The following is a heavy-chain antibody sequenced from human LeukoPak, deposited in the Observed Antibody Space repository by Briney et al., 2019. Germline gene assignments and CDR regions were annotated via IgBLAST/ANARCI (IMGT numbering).Heavy chain of an antibody. D-gene: IGHD6-19*01. J-gene: IGHJ4*02. Sequence: GRSLRLSCAASGFTFTSYGMHWVRQAPGKGLERVAVIWYDGRNKYYVDSVKGRFTISRDNSKNTAYLQMNSLRAEDTAVYFCARDLSIAVFDYWGQGTLVTVSS. CDR1: GFTFTSYG. V-gene: IGHV3-33*01. CDR3: ARDLSIAVFDY. CDR2: IWYDGRNK.